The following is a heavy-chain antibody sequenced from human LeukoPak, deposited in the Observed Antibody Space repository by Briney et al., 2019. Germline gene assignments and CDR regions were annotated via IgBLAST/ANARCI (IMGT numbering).Heavy chain of an antibody. Sequence: GGSLRLSCAASGFTFSSYAMSWVRQAPGKGLEWVSAISGSGGRTYYADSVKGRFTISRDNSKNTLYLQMNSLRAEDTAVYYCAKDRGHSSSWTLGMDVWGQGTTVTVSS. V-gene: IGHV3-23*01. CDR2: ISGSGGRT. CDR3: AKDRGHSSSWTLGMDV. D-gene: IGHD6-13*01. J-gene: IGHJ6*02. CDR1: GFTFSSYA.